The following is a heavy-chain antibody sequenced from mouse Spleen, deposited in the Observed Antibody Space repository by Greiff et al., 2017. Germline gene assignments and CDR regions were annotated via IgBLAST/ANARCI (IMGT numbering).Heavy chain of an antibody. D-gene: IGHD1-1*01. Sequence: QLQQSGPERVKPGASVKLSCKASGYTFTSYDINWVKQRPGQGLEWIGWIYPRYGSTKYNEKFKGKATLTADKSSSTAYMQLSSLTSEDSAVYFWARGGPLRGYFDVWGAGTTVTVSS. CDR3: ARGGPLRGYFDV. V-gene: IGHV1-85*01. J-gene: IGHJ1*01. CDR1: GYTFTSYD. CDR2: IYPRYGST.